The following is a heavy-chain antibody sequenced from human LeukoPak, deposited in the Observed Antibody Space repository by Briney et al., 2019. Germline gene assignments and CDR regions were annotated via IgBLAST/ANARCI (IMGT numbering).Heavy chain of an antibody. J-gene: IGHJ1*01. CDR1: GFRFDVHD. Sequence: GGSLRLSCAASGFRFDVHDIHWVRQIPGKGLEWVSGISWNGGPARYADSVKGRFTISRDNSKNSLYLQMESLTIEDTAVYYCATGRVDYGDYGVVKHWGQGTLVTVSS. CDR3: ATGRVDYGDYGVVKH. D-gene: IGHD4-17*01. CDR2: ISWNGGPA. V-gene: IGHV3-20*04.